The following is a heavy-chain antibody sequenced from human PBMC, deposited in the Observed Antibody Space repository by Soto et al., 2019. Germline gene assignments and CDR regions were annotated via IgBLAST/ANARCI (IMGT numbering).Heavy chain of an antibody. CDR3: ARGGARLTILGVVSYYYGMDV. D-gene: IGHD3-3*01. CDR2: INHSGST. CDR1: GGSFSGYY. Sequence: PSETLSLTCAVYGGSFSGYYWSWIRQPPGKGLEWIGEINHSGSTNYNPSLKSRVTISVDTSKNQFSLKLSSVTAADTAVYYCARGGARLTILGVVSYYYGMDVWGQGTTVTGSS. V-gene: IGHV4-34*01. J-gene: IGHJ6*02.